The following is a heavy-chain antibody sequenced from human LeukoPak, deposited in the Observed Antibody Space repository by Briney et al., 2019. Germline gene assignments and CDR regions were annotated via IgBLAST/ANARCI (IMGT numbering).Heavy chain of an antibody. J-gene: IGHJ4*02. V-gene: IGHV3-66*01. CDR1: GFTVSSNY. CDR3: ARFGGYQLLWNYYFDY. Sequence: GGSLRLSCAASGFTVSSNYMSWVRQAPGKGLEWVSVIYSGGSTYYADSVKGRFTISRDNAKNSLYLQMNSLRAEDTAVYYCARFGGYQLLWNYYFDYWGQGTLVTVSS. D-gene: IGHD2-2*01. CDR2: IYSGGST.